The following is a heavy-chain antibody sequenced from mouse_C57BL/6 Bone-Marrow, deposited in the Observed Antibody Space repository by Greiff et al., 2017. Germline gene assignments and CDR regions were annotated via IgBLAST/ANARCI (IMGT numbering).Heavy chain of an antibody. D-gene: IGHD1-1*01. CDR1: GYTFTSYG. J-gene: IGHJ4*01. Sequence: VQLQQSGAELVRPGSSVKMSCKTSGYTFTSYGINWVKQRPGQGLEWIGYIYIGNGYTEYNEKFKGKATLTSDTSSSTAYMQLSSLTSEDSAIYFWAGTTVVALYYYAMDYWGQGTSVTVSS. V-gene: IGHV1-58*01. CDR3: AGTTVVALYYYAMDY. CDR2: IYIGNGYT.